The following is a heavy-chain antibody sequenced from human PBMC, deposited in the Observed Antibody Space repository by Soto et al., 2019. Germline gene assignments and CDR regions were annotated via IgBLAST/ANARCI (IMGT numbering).Heavy chain of an antibody. CDR2: IYYSGST. V-gene: IGHV4-59*01. J-gene: IGHJ4*02. CDR1: GGSIIIYY. CDR3: ARYGSGSYYETYYFDY. D-gene: IGHD3-10*01. Sequence: PSETLSLTCTVSGGSIIIYYFSWIRQPPGKGLEWIGYIYYSGSTNYNPSLKSRVTISVDTSKNQFSLKLSSVTAADTAVYYCARYGSGSYYETYYFDYWGQGTLVTVS.